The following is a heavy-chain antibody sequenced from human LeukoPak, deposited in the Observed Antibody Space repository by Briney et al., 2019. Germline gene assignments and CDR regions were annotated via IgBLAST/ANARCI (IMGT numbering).Heavy chain of an antibody. J-gene: IGHJ6*03. D-gene: IGHD1-1*01. Sequence: SVKVSCKASGGTFSSYAISWVRQAPGQGLEWMGGIIPIFGTANYAQKFQGRVTITTDESTSTAYMELSSLRSEDTAVYYCARDRGAGAQPGNYYYYYMDVWGKGTTVTVSS. CDR2: IIPIFGTA. CDR1: GGTFSSYA. CDR3: ARDRGAGAQPGNYYYYYMDV. V-gene: IGHV1-69*05.